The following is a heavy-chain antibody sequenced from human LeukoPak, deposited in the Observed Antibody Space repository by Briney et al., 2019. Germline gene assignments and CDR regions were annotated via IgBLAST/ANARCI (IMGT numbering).Heavy chain of an antibody. D-gene: IGHD6-6*01. CDR2: VSTTSGYK. V-gene: IGHV3-21*01. J-gene: IGHJ4*02. Sequence: GGSLRLSCAASGFTFSRYGMNWVRQAPGKGLQWVSFVSTTSGYKYYADSVKGRFTISRDNAKNTLYLQVNNLRAEDTAVYYCARGPNSNWSGLDFWGQGTLLTVSS. CDR1: GFTFSRYG. CDR3: ARGPNSNWSGLDF.